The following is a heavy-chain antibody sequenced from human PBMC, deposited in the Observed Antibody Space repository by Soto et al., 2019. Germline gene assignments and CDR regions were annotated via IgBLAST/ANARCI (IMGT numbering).Heavy chain of an antibody. V-gene: IGHV3-23*01. D-gene: IGHD1-20*01. CDR2: ISGSGGST. Sequence: PGGSLRLSCAASGFTFSTYAMNWVRQAPGKGLEWVSGISGSGGSTYYADSVKGRFTISRDNSKNTLYLQMNSLRAEDTAVYYCAKSPGNWNTGTYYYYYYGMDVWGQGTTVTVSS. J-gene: IGHJ6*02. CDR3: AKSPGNWNTGTYYYYYYGMDV. CDR1: GFTFSTYA.